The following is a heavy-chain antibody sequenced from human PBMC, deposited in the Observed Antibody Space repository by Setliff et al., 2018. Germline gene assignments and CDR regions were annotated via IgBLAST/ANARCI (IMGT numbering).Heavy chain of an antibody. V-gene: IGHV1-46*01. Sequence: ASVKVSCKASGYTFTSYYMHWVRQAPGQGLEWMGGIIPIFGRTSYAQKFQGRVTMTRDTSTSTVYMDMSSLRSEDTAVYYCARDVFPYHYEGAFDIWGQGTMVTVSS. CDR2: IIPIFGRT. J-gene: IGHJ3*02. CDR1: GYTFTSYY. D-gene: IGHD3-22*01. CDR3: ARDVFPYHYEGAFDI.